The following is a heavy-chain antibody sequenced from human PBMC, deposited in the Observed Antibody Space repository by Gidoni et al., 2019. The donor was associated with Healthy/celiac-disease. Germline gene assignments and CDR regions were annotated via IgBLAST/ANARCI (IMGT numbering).Heavy chain of an antibody. V-gene: IGHV3-30*18. CDR1: GFTFSSYG. D-gene: IGHD3-3*01. Sequence: QVQLVESGGGVVQPGRSLRLSCAASGFTFSSYGMHWVRQAPGKGLEWVAVISYDGSNKYYADSVKGRFTISRDNSKNTLYLQRNSLRAEDTAVYYCAKEGRRFLEWSVVGYFDLWGRGTLVTVSS. CDR2: ISYDGSNK. CDR3: AKEGRRFLEWSVVGYFDL. J-gene: IGHJ2*01.